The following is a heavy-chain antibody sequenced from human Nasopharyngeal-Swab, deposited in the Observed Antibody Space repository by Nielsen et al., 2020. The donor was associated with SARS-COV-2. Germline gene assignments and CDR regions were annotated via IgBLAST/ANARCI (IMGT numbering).Heavy chain of an antibody. CDR3: ARDLGYNSPLAFDV. J-gene: IGHJ3*01. Sequence: SVKVSCKTSGGSFIIYAMAWVRQVPGKGLEWMGGVIPVAGITNYGQKFRGRVTITADKSTNTAYMEPRSLSSEDTAMYYCARDLGYNSPLAFDVWGQGTMVTVSS. D-gene: IGHD3-10*01. CDR2: VIPVAGIT. V-gene: IGHV1-69*10. CDR1: GGSFIIYA.